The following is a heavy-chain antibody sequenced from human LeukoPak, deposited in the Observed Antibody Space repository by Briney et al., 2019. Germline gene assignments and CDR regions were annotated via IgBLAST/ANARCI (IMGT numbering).Heavy chain of an antibody. J-gene: IGHJ4*02. CDR1: GYTFTSYD. CDR3: ARNKIAARPNPSFDY. Sequence: ASVKVSCKASGYTFTSYDINWVRQATGQGLEWMGWMNPNSGNTGNAQKFQGRVTITRNTSISTAYMELSSLRSEDTAVYYCARNKIAARPNPSFDYRGQGTLVTVSS. D-gene: IGHD6-6*01. V-gene: IGHV1-8*03. CDR2: MNPNSGNT.